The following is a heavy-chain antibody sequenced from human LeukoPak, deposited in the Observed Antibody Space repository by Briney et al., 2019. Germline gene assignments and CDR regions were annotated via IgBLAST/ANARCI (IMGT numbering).Heavy chain of an antibody. CDR1: GYSFPTYW. J-gene: IGHJ4*02. CDR3: ARVLGSGPYLYYFDY. V-gene: IGHV5-51*01. CDR2: IYPGDSDT. D-gene: IGHD3-10*01. Sequence: TGESLKISCKGSGYSFPTYWIAWVRQMPGKGLEWMGIIYPGDSDTKYSPSFQGQVTISADKSIDTAYLQWRALKASDTAMYFCARVLGSGPYLYYFDYWGQGTLVTVSS.